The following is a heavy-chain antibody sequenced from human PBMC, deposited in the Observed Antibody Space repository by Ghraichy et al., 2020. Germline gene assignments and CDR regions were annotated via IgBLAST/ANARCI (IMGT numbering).Heavy chain of an antibody. D-gene: IGHD1-1*01. CDR3: ARGKLDSYYYYGMDV. J-gene: IGHJ6*02. V-gene: IGHV4-39*07. CDR2: INHSGST. Sequence: ESLNISCTVSGGSISSSGYYWSWIRQPPGKGLEWIGEINHSGSTNYNPSLKSRVTISVDTSKNQFSLKLSSVTAADTAVYYCARGKLDSYYYYGMDVWGQGTTVTVSS. CDR1: GGSISSSGYY.